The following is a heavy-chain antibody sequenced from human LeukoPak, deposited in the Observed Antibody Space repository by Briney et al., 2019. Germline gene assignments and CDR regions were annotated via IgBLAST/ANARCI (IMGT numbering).Heavy chain of an antibody. J-gene: IGHJ4*02. V-gene: IGHV3-23*01. CDR3: AKDANYLDSSGYLIPFDY. CDR2: ISGNGQQT. D-gene: IGHD3-22*01. CDR1: GFTFSRSA. Sequence: GGSLRLSCSASGFTFSRSAMTWVRQLPGGGLEWVSSISGNGQQTYYGDSVKGRFSVSRDNPQNTLYLQMDSLRADDSALYYCAKDANYLDSSGYLIPFDYWGQGTLVTVSS.